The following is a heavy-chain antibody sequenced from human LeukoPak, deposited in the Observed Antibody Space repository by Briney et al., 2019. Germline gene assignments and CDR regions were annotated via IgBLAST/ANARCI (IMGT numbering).Heavy chain of an antibody. CDR1: GGSISSPY. V-gene: IGHV4-59*11. D-gene: IGHD6-19*01. CDR3: ARANSGWDRDDY. CDR2: IYYSGST. Sequence: PSETLSLTCTVSGGSISSPYWNWIRQPPGKGLEWIGNIYYSGSTNYNPSLKSRVTILVDTSKNQFSLKMSSVTAADTAVYYCARANSGWDRDDYWGQGTLITVSS. J-gene: IGHJ4*02.